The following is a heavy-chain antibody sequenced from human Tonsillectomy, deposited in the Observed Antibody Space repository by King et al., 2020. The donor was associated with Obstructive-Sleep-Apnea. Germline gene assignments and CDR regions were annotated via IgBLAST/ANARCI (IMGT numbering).Heavy chain of an antibody. V-gene: IGHV5-10-1*03. CDR3: ARQGTVTSSFDY. CDR2: IDPSDSYT. CDR1: GYSFTSYW. J-gene: IGHJ4*02. Sequence: VQLVESGAEVKKPGESLRISCKGSGYSFTSYWISWVRQMPGKGLEWMGRIDPSDSYTNYSPSFQGHVTISAAKSISTAYLQWSSLKASDTTMYYCARQGTVTSSFDYWGQGTLVTVSS. D-gene: IGHD4-17*01.